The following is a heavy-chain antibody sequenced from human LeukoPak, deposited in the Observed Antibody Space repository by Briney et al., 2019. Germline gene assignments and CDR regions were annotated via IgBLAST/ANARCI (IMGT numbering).Heavy chain of an antibody. CDR1: GFTFSSYE. CDR3: ARDAIVNGAFDI. CDR2: ISSGGGTI. V-gene: IGHV3-48*03. J-gene: IGHJ3*02. Sequence: GGSLRLSRAASGFTFSSYEVIWVRQAPGKGLEWVSFISSGGGTIYYADSVKGRFTISRDNARNSLYLQMNNLRAEDTAFYYCARDAIVNGAFDIWGQGTMVTVSS. D-gene: IGHD2/OR15-2a*01.